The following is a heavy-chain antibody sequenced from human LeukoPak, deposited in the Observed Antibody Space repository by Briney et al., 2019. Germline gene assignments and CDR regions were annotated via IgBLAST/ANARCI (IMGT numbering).Heavy chain of an antibody. D-gene: IGHD1-26*01. CDR1: GGTFSSYA. Sequence: SVKVSCKASGGTFSSYAIIWVRQAPGQGLEWMGGIIPIFGTANYAQKFQGRVTITTDESTSTAYMELSSLRSEDTAVYYCASDGRGGSYVYYMDVWGKGTTVTVSS. V-gene: IGHV1-69*05. CDR2: IIPIFGTA. CDR3: ASDGRGGSYVYYMDV. J-gene: IGHJ6*03.